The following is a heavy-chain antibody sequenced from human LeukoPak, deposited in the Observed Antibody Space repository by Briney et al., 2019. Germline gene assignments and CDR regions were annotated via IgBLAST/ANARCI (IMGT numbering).Heavy chain of an antibody. D-gene: IGHD3-10*01. CDR2: IWHDGSHK. J-gene: IGHJ4*02. CDR3: ARGIFGSGRYPDY. V-gene: IGHV3-33*01. Sequence: GRSLRLSCAASGFAFNTYAMHWVRQAPGKGLEWVTLIWHDGSHKFYIDSVRGRFTISRDNSRNTVYLQMNGLRAEDTAVYYCARGIFGSGRYPDYWGQGTLVTVSS. CDR1: GFAFNTYA.